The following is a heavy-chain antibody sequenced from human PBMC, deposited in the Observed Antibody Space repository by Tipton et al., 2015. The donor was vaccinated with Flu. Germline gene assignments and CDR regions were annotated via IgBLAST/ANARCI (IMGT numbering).Heavy chain of an antibody. Sequence: TLSLTCTVSGGSIRGYYWNWIRQFPGKGLEWIGSVSHSGSTSYNPSLKSRIVMSVDTSKSQFSLTLMSVTAADTAVYYCARDRYDILTGSFSWFDPWGQGTLVTVSS. J-gene: IGHJ5*02. CDR1: GGSIRGYY. D-gene: IGHD3-9*01. V-gene: IGHV4-59*12. CDR3: ARDRYDILTGSFSWFDP. CDR2: VSHSGST.